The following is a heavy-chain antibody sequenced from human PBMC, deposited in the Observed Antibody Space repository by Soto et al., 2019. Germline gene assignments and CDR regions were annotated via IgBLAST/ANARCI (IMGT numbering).Heavy chain of an antibody. Sequence: SETLSLTCTVSGGSISSGGYYWSWIRQHPGKGLEWIAYIYHSGSTNYNPSLKSRVTISVDTSKNQFSLKLSSVTAADTAVYYCAREWGFCSGGSCYHYFDYWGQGTLVTVSS. V-gene: IGHV4-61*08. CDR3: AREWGFCSGGSCYHYFDY. D-gene: IGHD2-15*01. J-gene: IGHJ4*02. CDR2: IYHSGST. CDR1: GGSISSGGYY.